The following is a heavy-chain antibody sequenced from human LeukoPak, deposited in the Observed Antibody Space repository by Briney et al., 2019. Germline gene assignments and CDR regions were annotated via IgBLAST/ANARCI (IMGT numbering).Heavy chain of an antibody. CDR1: GYAFTSYD. Sequence: ASGKVSFNAAGYAFTSYDINLVRQATGQGLGLMGVMNPNSGNTGYAQKFQGRVTMTRTTSISTAYMELSSLRSEVTAVYYCARGNYDYIWGSYRYTGLRYWGQGTLVTVSS. V-gene: IGHV1-8*01. J-gene: IGHJ4*02. CDR3: ARGNYDYIWGSYRYTGLRY. D-gene: IGHD3-16*02. CDR2: MNPNSGNT.